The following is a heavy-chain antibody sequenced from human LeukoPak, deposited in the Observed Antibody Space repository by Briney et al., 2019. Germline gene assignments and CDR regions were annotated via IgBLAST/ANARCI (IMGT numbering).Heavy chain of an antibody. CDR1: GGTFSSYA. Sequence: SVKVSCKASGGTFSSYAISWVRQAPGQGLEWMGGIIPIFGTANYAQKFQGRVTITTDGSTSTAYMELSSLRPEDTAVYYCARAKKYYYDSSGPTLDYWGQGTLVTVFS. D-gene: IGHD3-22*01. V-gene: IGHV1-69*05. CDR2: IIPIFGTA. J-gene: IGHJ4*02. CDR3: ARAKKYYYDSSGPTLDY.